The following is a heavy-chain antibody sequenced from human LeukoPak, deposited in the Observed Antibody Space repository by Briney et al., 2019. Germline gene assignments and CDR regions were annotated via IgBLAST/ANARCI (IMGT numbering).Heavy chain of an antibody. V-gene: IGHV1-46*01. CDR1: GYTFTTYY. J-gene: IGHJ3*02. Sequence: ASVKVSCKASGYTFTTYYVHWVRQAPGQGLEWMGIINPSGGSTSYAQKFQGRVTMTRDTSTSTVYMELSSLRSEDTAVYYCARVSSLPYGATAGRSAFDIWGQGTMVTVSS. CDR2: INPSGGST. CDR3: ARVSSLPYGATAGRSAFDI. D-gene: IGHD4-17*01.